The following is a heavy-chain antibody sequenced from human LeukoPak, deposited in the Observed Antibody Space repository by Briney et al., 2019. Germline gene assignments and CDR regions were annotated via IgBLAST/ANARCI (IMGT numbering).Heavy chain of an antibody. D-gene: IGHD5-12*01. Sequence: GGSLRLSCAASGFTFSSYRMHWVRQAPGKGLVWVSRINSDGSSTSYADSVKGRFTISRDNAKNTLYLQMNSLRAEDTAVYYCAKPLVATPYYYYYMDVWGKGTTVTVSS. J-gene: IGHJ6*03. CDR2: INSDGSST. V-gene: IGHV3-74*01. CDR1: GFTFSSYR. CDR3: AKPLVATPYYYYYMDV.